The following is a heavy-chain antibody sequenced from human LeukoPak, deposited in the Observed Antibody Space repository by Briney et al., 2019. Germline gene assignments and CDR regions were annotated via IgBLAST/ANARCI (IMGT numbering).Heavy chain of an antibody. CDR3: ARGPYSSGWTYYYYYYGMDV. D-gene: IGHD6-19*01. Sequence: SETLSLTCAVYGGSFSGYYWSWIRQPPGKGLEWIGEINHSGSTNYNPSLNSRVTISVDTSKNQFSLKLSSVTAADTAVYYCARGPYSSGWTYYYYYYGMDVWGQGTTVTVSS. J-gene: IGHJ6*02. CDR2: INHSGST. V-gene: IGHV4-34*01. CDR1: GGSFSGYY.